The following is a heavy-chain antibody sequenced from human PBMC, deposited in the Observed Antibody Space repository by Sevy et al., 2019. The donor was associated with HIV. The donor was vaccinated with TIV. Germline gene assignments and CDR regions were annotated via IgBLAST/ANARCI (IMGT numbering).Heavy chain of an antibody. V-gene: IGHV3-7*03. CDR3: ARDRYYDFWSGYYFDY. D-gene: IGHD3-3*01. J-gene: IGHJ4*02. Sequence: GGSLRPSCAASGFTFSSYWMSWVRQAPGKGLEWVANIKQDGSEKYYVDSVKGRFTISRDNAKNSLYLQMNSLRAEDTAVYYCARDRYYDFWSGYYFDYWGQGTLVTVSS. CDR2: IKQDGSEK. CDR1: GFTFSSYW.